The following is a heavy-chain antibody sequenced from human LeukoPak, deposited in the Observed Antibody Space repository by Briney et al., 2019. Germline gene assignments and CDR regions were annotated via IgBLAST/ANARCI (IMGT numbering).Heavy chain of an antibody. CDR3: AKPISGGLAVTADWFHP. D-gene: IGHD6-19*01. CDR1: GFAFSFYA. J-gene: IGHJ5*01. CDR2: INANSGTT. V-gene: IGHV3-23*01. Sequence: GGSLRLSCAASGFAFSFYAMSWLRQPPGKGQGWVSTINANSGTTSYAASVRGRFTISRDNSKNTLYLQVNTLRADDTATYYCAKPISGGLAVTADWFHPWGQGTLVVVSS.